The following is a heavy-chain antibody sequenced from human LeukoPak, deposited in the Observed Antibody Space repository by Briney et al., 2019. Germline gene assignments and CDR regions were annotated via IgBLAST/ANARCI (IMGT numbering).Heavy chain of an antibody. CDR2: ISWNSGSI. CDR3: AKSIGSSGYNYVGAFDI. CDR1: GFTFDDYA. J-gene: IGHJ3*02. V-gene: IGHV3-9*01. Sequence: SGGSLRLSCAASGFTFDDYAMHWVRQAPGKGLEWVSGISWNSGSIGYADSVKGRFTISRDNAKNSLYLQMNSLRAEDTALYYCAKSIGSSGYNYVGAFDIWGQGTMVTVSS. D-gene: IGHD3-22*01.